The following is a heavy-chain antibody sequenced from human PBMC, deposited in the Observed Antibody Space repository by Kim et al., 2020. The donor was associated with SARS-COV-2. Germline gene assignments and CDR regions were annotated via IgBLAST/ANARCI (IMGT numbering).Heavy chain of an antibody. CDR2: K. J-gene: IGHJ4*02. V-gene: IGHV3-30*02. CDR3: AKERATGRVSDY. D-gene: IGHD4-4*01. Sequence: KYYADSVKGRFTISRDNSKNPVYLQMDSLRAEDTAVYYCAKERATGRVSDYWGQGTLVSVSS.